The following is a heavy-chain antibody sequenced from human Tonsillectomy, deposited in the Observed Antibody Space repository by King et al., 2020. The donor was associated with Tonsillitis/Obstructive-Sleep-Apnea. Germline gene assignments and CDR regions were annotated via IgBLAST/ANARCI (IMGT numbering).Heavy chain of an antibody. CDR3: ARGFELVGYYDSSGYPRNFDY. J-gene: IGHJ4*02. D-gene: IGHD3-22*01. CDR2: INHSGST. CDR1: GGSFSGYY. V-gene: IGHV4-34*01. Sequence: VQLQQWGAGLLKPSETLSLPCAVYGGSFSGYYWSWIRQPPGKGLEWIGEINHSGSTNYNPSLKSRVTISVDTSKNQFSLKLSSVTAADTAVYYCARGFELVGYYDSSGYPRNFDYWGQGTLVTVSS.